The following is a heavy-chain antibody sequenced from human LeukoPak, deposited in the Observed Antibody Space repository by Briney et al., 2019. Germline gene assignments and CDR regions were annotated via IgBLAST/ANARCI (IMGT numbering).Heavy chain of an antibody. CDR2: ISSSSSYI. CDR1: GFTFSSYS. Sequence: PGGSLRLSCAASGFTFSSYSMNWVRQAPGKGLEWVSSISSSSSYIYYAGSVKGRFTISRDNAKNSLYLQMNSLRAEDTAVYYCARAPSAEDTFDIWGQGTMVTVSS. D-gene: IGHD1-26*01. J-gene: IGHJ3*02. V-gene: IGHV3-21*01. CDR3: ARAPSAEDTFDI.